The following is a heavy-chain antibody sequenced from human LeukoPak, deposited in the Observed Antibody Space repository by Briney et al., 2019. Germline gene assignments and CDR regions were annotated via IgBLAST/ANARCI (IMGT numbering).Heavy chain of an antibody. D-gene: IGHD3-9*01. CDR1: GFTFSDYY. CDR2: ISSSGSTI. CDR3: ARAGYYDILTGYSANFDY. Sequence: GGSLRLSCAPSGFTFSDYYMSWIRQAPGKGLEWGSYISSSGSTIYYAHSVKGRFTISRDNAKNSLYLQMNSLRAEDTAVYYCARAGYYDILTGYSANFDYWGQGTLVTVSS. J-gene: IGHJ4*02. V-gene: IGHV3-11*01.